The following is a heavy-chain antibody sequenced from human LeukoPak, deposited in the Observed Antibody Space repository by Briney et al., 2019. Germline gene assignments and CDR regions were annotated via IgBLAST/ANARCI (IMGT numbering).Heavy chain of an antibody. CDR1: GGTFSSYA. D-gene: IGHD4-11*01. CDR2: IIPIFGTA. J-gene: IGHJ4*02. Sequence: GASVKVPCKASGGTFSSYAISWVRQAPGQGLEWMGGIIPIFGTANYAQKFQGRVTITADESTSTAYMELSSLRSEDTAVYYCARGRSRHIKTTELDYWGQGTLVTVSS. CDR3: ARGRSRHIKTTELDY. V-gene: IGHV1-69*13.